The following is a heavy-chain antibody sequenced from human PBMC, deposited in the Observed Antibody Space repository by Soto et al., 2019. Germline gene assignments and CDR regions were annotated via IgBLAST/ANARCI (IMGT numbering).Heavy chain of an antibody. CDR2: ISSSSSYI. Sequence: EVQLVEAGGGLVKPGGSLSLSCAASGLTFSSYSMNWVRQAPGKGLEWVSSISSSSSYIYYADSVKGRFTISRDNDKNSLYLQMNSLRAEDTAVYYCARDPSPPYSSGWLDYWGQGTLVTVSS. CDR3: ARDPSPPYSSGWLDY. D-gene: IGHD6-19*01. V-gene: IGHV3-21*01. J-gene: IGHJ4*02. CDR1: GLTFSSYS.